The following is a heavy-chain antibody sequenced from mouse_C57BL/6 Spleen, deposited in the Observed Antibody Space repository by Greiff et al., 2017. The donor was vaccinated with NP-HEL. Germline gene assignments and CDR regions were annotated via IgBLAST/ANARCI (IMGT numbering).Heavy chain of an antibody. CDR1: GYTFTSYW. J-gene: IGHJ4*01. CDR2: INPSNGGT. CDR3: AREGATVVATEGAMDY. V-gene: IGHV1-53*01. D-gene: IGHD1-1*01. Sequence: QVQLQQPGTELVKPGASVKLSCKASGYTFTSYWMHWVKQRPGQGLEWIGNINPSNGGTNYNEKFKSKATLTVDKSSSTAYMQLSSLTSEDSAVYYCAREGATVVATEGAMDYWGQGTSVTVSS.